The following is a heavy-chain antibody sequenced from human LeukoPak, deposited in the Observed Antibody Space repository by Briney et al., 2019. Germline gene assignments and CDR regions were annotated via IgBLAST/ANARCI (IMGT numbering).Heavy chain of an antibody. V-gene: IGHV4-4*07. CDR2: IYTSGST. J-gene: IGHJ4*02. Sequence: SETLSLTCTVSGGSISSYYWSWIRQPAGKGLEWIGRIYTSGSTNYNPSLKSRVTMSVDTSKNQFSLKLSSVTAADTAVYYCAGYCSSISCYGSTFWGQGTLVTVSS. CDR1: GGSISSYY. D-gene: IGHD2-2*01. CDR3: AGYCSSISCYGSTF.